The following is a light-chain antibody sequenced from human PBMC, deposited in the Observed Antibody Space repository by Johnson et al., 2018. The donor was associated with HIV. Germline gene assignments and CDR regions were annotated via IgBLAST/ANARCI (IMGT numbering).Light chain of an antibody. CDR2: ENN. J-gene: IGLJ1*01. Sequence: QSVLTQPPSVYAAPGQKVTISCSGSSSNIGNNYVSWYQQLPGTAPKLLIYENNKRPSGVPDRFSDSKSGTSATLGITGLQTGDEADYYCGTWDSSLSAHYIFGTGTKVTVL. CDR1: SSNIGNNY. CDR3: GTWDSSLSAHYI. V-gene: IGLV1-51*02.